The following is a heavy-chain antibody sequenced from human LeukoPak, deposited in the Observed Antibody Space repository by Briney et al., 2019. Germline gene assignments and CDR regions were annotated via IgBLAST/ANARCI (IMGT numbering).Heavy chain of an antibody. CDR1: GGSISSSSYY. CDR3: ARHVGGCSGGNCYSFGYFDY. V-gene: IGHV4-39*01. J-gene: IGHJ4*02. D-gene: IGHD2-15*01. Sequence: SETLSLTCTVSGGSISSSSYYWGWVRQPPGKGLEWIGSIYYSGGTYYNPSLKSRVTISSDTSKNQFSLKLSSVTAADTAVYYCARHVGGCSGGNCYSFGYFDYWGQGTLVTVSS. CDR2: IYYSGGT.